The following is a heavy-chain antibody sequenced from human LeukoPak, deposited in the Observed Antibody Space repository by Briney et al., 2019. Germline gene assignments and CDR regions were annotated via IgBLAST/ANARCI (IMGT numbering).Heavy chain of an antibody. V-gene: IGHV4-39*07. D-gene: IGHD3-10*01. CDR1: GGSISSSSYY. CDR3: VGWGLSETYVIFDY. J-gene: IGHJ4*02. Sequence: TSETLSLTCTVSGGSISSSSYYWGWIRQPPGKGLEWIGEINHTGSTNYNPSLKGRVTISVDTSKNQFSLRLSSVTAADTAVYYCVGWGLSETYVIFDYWGQGTLVTVSS. CDR2: INHTGST.